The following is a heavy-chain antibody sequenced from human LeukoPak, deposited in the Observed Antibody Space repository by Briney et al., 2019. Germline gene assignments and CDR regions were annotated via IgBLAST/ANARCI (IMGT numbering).Heavy chain of an antibody. CDR1: GGSFSGYY. CDR2: INHSGST. V-gene: IGHV4-34*01. J-gene: IGHJ3*02. D-gene: IGHD2-8*02. CDR3: ARESTGPATSAFDI. Sequence: PSETLSLTCAVYGGSFSGYYWSWIRQPPGKGLEWIGEINHSGSTNYNPSLKSRVTISVDTSKNQFSLKLSSVTAADTAVYYCARESTGPATSAFDIWGQGTMVTVSS.